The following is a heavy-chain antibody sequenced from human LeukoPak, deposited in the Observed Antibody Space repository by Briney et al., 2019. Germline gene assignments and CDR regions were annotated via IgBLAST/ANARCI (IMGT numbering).Heavy chain of an antibody. CDR2: ISWNSGSI. CDR3: AKANYYDSSGTNFDY. Sequence: SGGSLRLSCAASGFTFDDYAMHWVRQAPGKGLEWVSGISWNSGSIGYADSVKGRFTISRDNAKNSLYLQMNSLRAEDTALYYCAKANYYDSSGTNFDYWGQGTLVTVSS. CDR1: GFTFDDYA. D-gene: IGHD3-22*01. J-gene: IGHJ4*02. V-gene: IGHV3-9*01.